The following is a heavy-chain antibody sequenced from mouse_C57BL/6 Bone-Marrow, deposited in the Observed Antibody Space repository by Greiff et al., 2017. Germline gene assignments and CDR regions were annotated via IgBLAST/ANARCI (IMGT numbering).Heavy chain of an antibody. D-gene: IGHD3-2*02. J-gene: IGHJ3*01. CDR1: GYTFTSYW. CDR2: IDPSDSYT. V-gene: IGHV1-50*01. CDR3: ARELRLGFAY. Sequence: QVQLQQSGAELVKPGASVKLSCKASGYTFTSYWMQWVKQRPGQGLEWIGEIDPSDSYTNYNQKFKGKATLTVDTSSSTAYMQLSSLTSEDSAVYYCARELRLGFAYWGQGTLVTVSA.